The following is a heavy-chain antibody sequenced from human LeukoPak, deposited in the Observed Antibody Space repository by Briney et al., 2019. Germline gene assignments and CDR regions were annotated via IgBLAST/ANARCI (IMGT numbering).Heavy chain of an antibody. V-gene: IGHV3-21*01. CDR1: GFTFSSYS. Sequence: GGSLRLSCAASGFTFSSYSMNWVRQAPGKGLEWVSSISSSSSYIYYADSVKGRFTISRDNAKNSLYLQMNGLRAEDTAVYYCARTRYSSGRYTDYWGQGTLVTVSS. CDR2: ISSSSSYI. CDR3: ARTRYSSGRYTDY. D-gene: IGHD6-19*01. J-gene: IGHJ4*02.